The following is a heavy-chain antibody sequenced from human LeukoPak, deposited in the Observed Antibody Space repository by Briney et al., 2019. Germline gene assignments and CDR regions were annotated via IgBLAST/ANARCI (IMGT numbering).Heavy chain of an antibody. CDR2: INSDGSST. Sequence: GGSLRLSCAASGFTFRTYWMHWVRQAPGKGLVWVSRINSDGSSTSYADSVKGRFTISRDNAKNTLYLQMNSLRAEDTAVYYCARVFYYDSKGYWGQGTLVTVSS. D-gene: IGHD3-22*01. V-gene: IGHV3-74*01. CDR3: ARVFYYDSKGY. J-gene: IGHJ4*02. CDR1: GFTFRTYW.